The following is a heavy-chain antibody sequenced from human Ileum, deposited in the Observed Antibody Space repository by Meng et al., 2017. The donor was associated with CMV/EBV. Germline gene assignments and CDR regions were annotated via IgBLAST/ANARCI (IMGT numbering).Heavy chain of an antibody. V-gene: IGHV1-18*01. CDR1: GYTFITFG. J-gene: IGHJ5*02. CDR3: AREEFSAYAST. D-gene: IGHD2/OR15-2a*01. CDR2: ITPYNGKT. Sequence: QLQLVQSGTEVKKPGASVKVSCKASGYTFITFGITWVRQAPGQGLEWMGWITPYNGKTDYAQRLQNRVTMTTDTSTNTVYMELRSLRSDDTAVYYCAREEFSAYASTWGQGTLVTVSS.